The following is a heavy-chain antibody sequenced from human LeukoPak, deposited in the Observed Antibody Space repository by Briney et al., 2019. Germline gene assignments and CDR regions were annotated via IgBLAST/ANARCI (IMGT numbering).Heavy chain of an antibody. Sequence: GGSRRLSCAASGFTFISYSMNWVRQAPGKGLKGFSYISSSSSTIYYADSVKGRFTISRDNAKNSLYLQMNSLRAEDTAVYYCARGPFVAYYYDSSGSQRGDYWGQGTLVTVSS. J-gene: IGHJ4*02. CDR2: ISSSSSTI. CDR3: ARGPFVAYYYDSSGSQRGDY. V-gene: IGHV3-48*01. D-gene: IGHD3-22*01. CDR1: GFTFISYS.